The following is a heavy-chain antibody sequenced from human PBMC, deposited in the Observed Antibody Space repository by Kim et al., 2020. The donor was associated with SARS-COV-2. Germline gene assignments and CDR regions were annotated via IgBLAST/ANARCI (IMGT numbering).Heavy chain of an antibody. CDR2: ST. Sequence: STNNNPPLKSRVTKSVDTAKNQFTLKLSSVTAADTAVYYCASTRGGPSVWGQGTLVTVSS. V-gene: IGHV4-34*01. D-gene: IGHD2-15*01. CDR3: ASTRGGPSV. J-gene: IGHJ4*02.